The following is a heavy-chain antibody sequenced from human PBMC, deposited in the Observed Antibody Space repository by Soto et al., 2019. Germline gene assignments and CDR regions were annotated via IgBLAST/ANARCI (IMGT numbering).Heavy chain of an antibody. J-gene: IGHJ5*02. V-gene: IGHV2-5*02. Sequence: QINLIESGPTLVKPTQTLMLTYTFSGFSLSTSGAAVGWVRQPPGRALEWLALIYWDGDKRYNASLGNRLTITKDTSMNQVVLTLTNVDPADTATYYCAHRATMTIFGLIIDNGIWFDPWGQGTRVIVSS. CDR3: AHRATMTIFGLIIDNGIWFDP. CDR2: IYWDGDK. D-gene: IGHD3-3*01. CDR1: GFSLSTSGAA.